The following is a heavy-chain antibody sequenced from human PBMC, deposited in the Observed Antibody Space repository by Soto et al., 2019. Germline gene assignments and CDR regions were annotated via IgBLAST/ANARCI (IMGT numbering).Heavy chain of an antibody. CDR2: INHSGST. D-gene: IGHD3-10*01. V-gene: IGHV4-34*01. CDR1: GGSFSCYY. CDR3: ARLRTPRITMVRPYYYYGMDV. Sequence: SETLSLTCAVYGGSFSCYYWSWIRQPPGKGLEWIGEINHSGSTNYNPSLKSRVTISVDTSKNQFSLKLSSVTAADTAVYYCARLRTPRITMVRPYYYYGMDVWGQGTTVTVSS. J-gene: IGHJ6*02.